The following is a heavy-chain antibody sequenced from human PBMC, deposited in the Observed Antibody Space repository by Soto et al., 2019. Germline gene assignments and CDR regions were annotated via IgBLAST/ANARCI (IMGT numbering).Heavy chain of an antibody. CDR2: ISAHNGNT. J-gene: IGHJ3*02. CDR1: GYTFTSYD. CDR3: ARPTAGSGAFDI. V-gene: IGHV1-18*01. Sequence: ASVKVSCKASGYTFTSYDISWVRQAPGQGLEWMGWISAHNGNTNYAQELQGRVTMTTDTSTSTAYMELRSLRSDDTAVYYCARPTAGSGAFDIWGQGTMVTVSS. D-gene: IGHD6-13*01.